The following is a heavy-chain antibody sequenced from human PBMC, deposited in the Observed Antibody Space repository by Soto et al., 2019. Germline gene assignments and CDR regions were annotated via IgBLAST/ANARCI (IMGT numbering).Heavy chain of an antibody. CDR3: ARGGDITIFGQGWIVS. Sequence: SETLSLTCTVSGGSISSGGYYWSWIRQHPGKGLEWIGYIYYSGSTYYNPSLKSRVTISVDTSKNQFSLKLSSVTAADTAVYYCARGGDITIFGQGWIVSWCQGTLVNVSS. CDR1: GGSISSGGYY. V-gene: IGHV4-31*03. D-gene: IGHD3-3*01. CDR2: IYYSGST. J-gene: IGHJ5*01.